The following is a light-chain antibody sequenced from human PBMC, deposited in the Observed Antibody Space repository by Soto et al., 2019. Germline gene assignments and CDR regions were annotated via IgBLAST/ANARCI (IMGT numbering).Light chain of an antibody. CDR2: EVS. J-gene: IGLJ1*01. V-gene: IGLV2-8*01. Sequence: QSALTQPPSASGSPGQSVTISCTGTSSDVGDYNFVSWYQQHPGKAPKLMIYEVSERPSGVPDRFSGSKSGNTASLTVSGLQAEDEADYYCSFFSGSNNDGFGTGTKVTVL. CDR3: SFFSGSNNDG. CDR1: SSDVGDYNF.